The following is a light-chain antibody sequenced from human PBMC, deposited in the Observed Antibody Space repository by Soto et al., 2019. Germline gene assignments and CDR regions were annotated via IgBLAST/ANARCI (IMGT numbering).Light chain of an antibody. Sequence: DVVMTQSPLSLPVTLGQPASISCRSSQSLIHSAGDTYLNWFQQRPGQSPRRLIYKVSDRDSGVPDRFSGSGSGTDFTLKSSRVEAEDVGVYYCMQGTHWPWTFGQGTEVEIK. CDR3: MQGTHWPWT. V-gene: IGKV2-30*02. CDR2: KVS. CDR1: QSLIHSAGDTY. J-gene: IGKJ1*01.